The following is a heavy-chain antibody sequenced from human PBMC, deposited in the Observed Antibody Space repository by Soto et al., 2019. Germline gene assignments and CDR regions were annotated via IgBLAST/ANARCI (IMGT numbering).Heavy chain of an antibody. D-gene: IGHD3-10*01. Sequence: SETLSLTCTVSGGSVSSGSYYWSWIRQPPGKGLEWIGYIYYSGGTNYNPSLKSRVTISVDTSKNQFSLKLSSVTAADTAVYYCATRGHYGIFDYWGQGTLVTVSS. J-gene: IGHJ4*02. CDR3: ATRGHYGIFDY. V-gene: IGHV4-61*01. CDR1: GGSVSSGSYY. CDR2: IYYSGGT.